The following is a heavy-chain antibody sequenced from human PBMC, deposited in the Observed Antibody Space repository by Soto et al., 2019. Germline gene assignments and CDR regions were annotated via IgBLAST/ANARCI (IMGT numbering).Heavy chain of an antibody. D-gene: IGHD7-27*01. CDR1: GFTFSSYA. CDR3: AKDRLKLGHFDY. CDR2: IGGSGGST. J-gene: IGHJ4*02. V-gene: IGHV3-23*01. Sequence: PGGSLRLSCAASGFTFSSYAMSWVRQAPGKGLEWVSAIGGSGGSTYYADSVKGRFTISRDNSKNTLYLQMNSLRAEDTAVYYCAKDRLKLGHFDYWGQGALVTVSS.